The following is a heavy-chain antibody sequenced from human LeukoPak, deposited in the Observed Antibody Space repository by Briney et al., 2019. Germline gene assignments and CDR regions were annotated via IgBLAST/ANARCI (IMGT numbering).Heavy chain of an antibody. Sequence: SETLSLTCTVSGYFISDAYYWGWIRQPPGKGLEWIGSTYNSGSTFYNPSLKTRVTISVDTSANQFSLKLNSVTAADTAVYYCARHDIIGYFDYWGQGTLATVSS. CDR3: ARHDIIGYFDY. CDR2: TYNSGST. CDR1: GYFISDAYY. J-gene: IGHJ4*02. V-gene: IGHV4-38-2*02. D-gene: IGHD1-20*01.